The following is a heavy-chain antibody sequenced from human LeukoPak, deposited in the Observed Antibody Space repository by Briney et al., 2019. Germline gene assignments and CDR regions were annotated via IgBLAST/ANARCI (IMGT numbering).Heavy chain of an antibody. CDR2: IWYDGSNK. J-gene: IGHJ4*02. D-gene: IGHD5-12*01. CDR1: GFTFSSYG. V-gene: IGHV3-33*01. Sequence: PGESLRLSCAASGFTFSSYGMHWVRQCPGKGLEWVAVIWYDGSNKHYAGSVKGRFTISRDNSKNTLYLQMNSLRAEDTAVYYCAREGNSGYDWNYWGQGTLVTVSS. CDR3: AREGNSGYDWNY.